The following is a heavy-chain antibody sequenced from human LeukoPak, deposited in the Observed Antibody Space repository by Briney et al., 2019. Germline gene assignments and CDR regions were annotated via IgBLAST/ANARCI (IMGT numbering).Heavy chain of an antibody. J-gene: IGHJ4*02. V-gene: IGHV4-59*01. D-gene: IGHD1-20*01. CDR1: GGSISSYY. Sequence: SETLSLTCTVSGGSISSYYWSWIRQPPGKGLEWIGYIYYSGSTNYNPSLKSRVTISVDTSKNHFSLKLSSVTAADTAVYYCARLSITALYYFDYWGQGTLVTVSS. CDR2: IYYSGST. CDR3: ARLSITALYYFDY.